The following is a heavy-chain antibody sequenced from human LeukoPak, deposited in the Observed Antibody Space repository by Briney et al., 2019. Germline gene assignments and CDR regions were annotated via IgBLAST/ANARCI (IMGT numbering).Heavy chain of an antibody. J-gene: IGHJ4*02. CDR1: GFTFSSYG. D-gene: IGHD6-19*01. V-gene: IGHV3-23*01. CDR3: AKDHGTAVAGFYY. CDR2: ITSGGGST. Sequence: GGSLRLSCAASGFTFSSYGMSWVRQAPGKGLEWVSGITSGGGSTYYADSVKGRFIVSRDTSKNTLYLQMNGLRAEDTAVYYCAKDHGTAVAGFYYWGQGTLVTVSS.